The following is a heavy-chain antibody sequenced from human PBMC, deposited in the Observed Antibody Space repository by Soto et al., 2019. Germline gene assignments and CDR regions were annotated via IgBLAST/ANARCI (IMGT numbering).Heavy chain of an antibody. CDR3: ARAGIAAAGKLDY. CDR1: GGTFSSYA. Sequence: SVKVSCKASGGTFSSYAISWVRQAPGQGLEWMGGIIPIFGTANYAQKFQGRVTITADESTSTAYMELSSLRSEDTAEYYCARAGIAAAGKLDYWGQGTLVTVSS. CDR2: IIPIFGTA. V-gene: IGHV1-69*13. J-gene: IGHJ4*02. D-gene: IGHD6-13*01.